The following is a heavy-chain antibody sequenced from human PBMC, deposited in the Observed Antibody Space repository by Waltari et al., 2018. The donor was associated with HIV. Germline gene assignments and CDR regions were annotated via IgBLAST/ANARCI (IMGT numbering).Heavy chain of an antibody. CDR3: GRDPNFWASYYYGMDV. D-gene: IGHD3-3*01. CDR2: ISYDGSNK. J-gene: IGHJ6*02. V-gene: IGHV3-30-3*01. Sequence: QVQLVESGGGVVQPGRSLRLSCAATGFTFSSCAMHWVRQAPGKGLEWVAVISYDGSNKYYADSVKGRFTISRDNSKNTLYLQMNSLRAEDTAVYYCGRDPNFWASYYYGMDVWGQGTTVTVSS. CDR1: GFTFSSCA.